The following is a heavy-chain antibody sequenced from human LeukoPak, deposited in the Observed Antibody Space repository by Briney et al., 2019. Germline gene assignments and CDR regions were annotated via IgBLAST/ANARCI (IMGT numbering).Heavy chain of an antibody. J-gene: IGHJ4*02. CDR1: GYNFTNYW. CDR3: ARHETGPYFDY. V-gene: IGHV5-51*01. Sequence: GESLKISCKASGYNFTNYWIGWVRQMPGKGLECMGIIYPGDSDTRYSPSFQGQVTISADKSISTAYLQWSSLKASDTAMYYCARHETGPYFDYWGQGTLVTVSS. CDR2: IYPGDSDT. D-gene: IGHD1-1*01.